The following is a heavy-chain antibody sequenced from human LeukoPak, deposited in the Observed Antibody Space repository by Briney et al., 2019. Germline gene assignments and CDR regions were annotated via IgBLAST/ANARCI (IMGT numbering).Heavy chain of an antibody. Sequence: PGRSLRLSCAASGFTFSSYGMHWVRQAPGKGLEGVAVIWYDGSNKYYADSVKGRFTISRDNSKNTLYLQMNSLRAEDTAVYYCAREGTIFGVDYYYYGMDVWGQGTTVTVSS. D-gene: IGHD3-3*01. J-gene: IGHJ6*02. V-gene: IGHV3-33*01. CDR1: GFTFSSYG. CDR2: IWYDGSNK. CDR3: AREGTIFGVDYYYYGMDV.